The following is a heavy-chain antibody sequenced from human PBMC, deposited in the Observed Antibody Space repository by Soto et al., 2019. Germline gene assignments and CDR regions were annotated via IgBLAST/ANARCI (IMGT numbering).Heavy chain of an antibody. CDR2: IDPSDSYT. CDR3: ARQGATAVLYNWFDP. Sequence: GESLKISCKGSGYSFTSYWISWVRQMPGKGLEWMGRIDPSDSYTNYSPSFQGHVTISADKSFSTAYLQWSSLKASDTAMYYCARQGATAVLYNWFDPWGQGTLVTVSS. CDR1: GYSFTSYW. J-gene: IGHJ5*02. V-gene: IGHV5-10-1*01. D-gene: IGHD1-26*01.